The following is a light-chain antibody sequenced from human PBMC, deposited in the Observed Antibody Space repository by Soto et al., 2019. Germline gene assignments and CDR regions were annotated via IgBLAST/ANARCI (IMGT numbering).Light chain of an antibody. CDR1: SSNIGNNY. V-gene: IGLV1-51*01. Sequence: QSVLTQPPSVSAAPGQKVTISCSGSSSNIGNNYVSWYQQLPGTAPKLLIYDNNKRPSGIPDRFSGSKSGTSATLGITGRQTGDEADYYCGTWDSSLSAAVFGGGTQLTVL. J-gene: IGLJ7*01. CDR2: DNN. CDR3: GTWDSSLSAAV.